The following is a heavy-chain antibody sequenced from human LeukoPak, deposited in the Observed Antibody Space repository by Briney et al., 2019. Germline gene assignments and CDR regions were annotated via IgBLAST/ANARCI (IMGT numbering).Heavy chain of an antibody. V-gene: IGHV2-5*01. CDR2: IYWNGDQ. Sequence: ESGPTLVKPTQTLTLTCTFSGFSLSTHGVGVGWIRQPPGKALELLALIYWNGDQRLISSLKSRLTITKDSSKNQVVLTMSNMDPVDTATYYCAHTIEEQWLVAFDYWGRGTLVTVSS. D-gene: IGHD6-19*01. CDR1: GFSLSTHGVG. J-gene: IGHJ4*02. CDR3: AHTIEEQWLVAFDY.